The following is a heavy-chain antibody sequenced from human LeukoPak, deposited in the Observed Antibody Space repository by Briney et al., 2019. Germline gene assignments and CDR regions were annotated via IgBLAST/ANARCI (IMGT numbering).Heavy chain of an antibody. V-gene: IGHV3-23*01. CDR2: ISGGGDDT. D-gene: IGHD3-22*01. J-gene: IGHJ6*02. CDR3: AKDSRESSGHFPYYYYYHYGLDV. Sequence: GGSLRLSCAVSGFIFSSSVMSWVRQAPGKGLEWVSAISGGGDDTSYADSARGRFTVSRDNSKNTLYLQMNSLRAEDTAVYYCAKDSRESSGHFPYYYYYHYGLDVWGQGTTVTVSS. CDR1: GFIFSSSV.